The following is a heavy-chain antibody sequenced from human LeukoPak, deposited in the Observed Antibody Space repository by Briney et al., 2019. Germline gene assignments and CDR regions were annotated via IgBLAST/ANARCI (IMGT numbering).Heavy chain of an antibody. CDR1: GGSISSSSYY. CDR3: ARLEMATITY. J-gene: IGHJ4*02. V-gene: IGHV4-39*01. CDR2: IYYSGST. Sequence: SETLSLTCTVSGGSISSSSYYWGWIRQPPGKGLEWIGSIYYSGSTYYNPSLKSRVTISVDTSKNQFSLKLSSVTAADTAVYYCARLEMATITYRGQGTLVTVSS. D-gene: IGHD5-24*01.